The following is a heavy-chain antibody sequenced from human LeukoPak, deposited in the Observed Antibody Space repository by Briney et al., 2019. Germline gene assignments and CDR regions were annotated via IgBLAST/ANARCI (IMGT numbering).Heavy chain of an antibody. D-gene: IGHD3-10*01. V-gene: IGHV1-69*13. Sequence: ASVKVSCKASGGTFSSYAISWVRQAPGQGLEWMGGIIPIFGTANYAQKFQGRVTITADESTSTAYMELSSPRSEDTAVYYCARGAYYYGSGSYRYYYMDVWGKGTTVTVSS. CDR2: IIPIFGTA. J-gene: IGHJ6*03. CDR3: ARGAYYYGSGSYRYYYMDV. CDR1: GGTFSSYA.